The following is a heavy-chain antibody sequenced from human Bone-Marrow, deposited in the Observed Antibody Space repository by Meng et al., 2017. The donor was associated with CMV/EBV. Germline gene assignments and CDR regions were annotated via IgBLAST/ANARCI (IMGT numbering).Heavy chain of an antibody. Sequence: GGSLRLSCGASGFTFSSYAMSWVRQAPGKGREWVSVIYSDGTSTYYAESVKGRFTISRDGSKTTLYLQMNRLRAEDTAVYYCAKYEGATTKWDFDNWGQGTRVTGFS. CDR1: GFTFSSYA. D-gene: IGHD1-26*01. V-gene: IGHV3-23*03. CDR2: IYSDGTST. J-gene: IGHJ4*02. CDR3: AKYEGATTKWDFDN.